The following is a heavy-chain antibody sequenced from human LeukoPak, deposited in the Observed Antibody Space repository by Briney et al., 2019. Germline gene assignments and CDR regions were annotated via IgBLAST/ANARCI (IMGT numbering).Heavy chain of an antibody. J-gene: IGHJ4*02. CDR3: ARGEKYYDILTGYYPSNPPFDY. CDR1: GGSFSGYS. CDR2: INHSGST. V-gene: IGHV4-34*01. D-gene: IGHD3-9*01. Sequence: KPSETLSLTCAVYGGSFSGYSWNWIRQPPGKGLEWIGEINHSGSTNYNPSLKSRVTISVDTSKNQFSLKLSSVTAADTAVYYCARGEKYYDILTGYYPSNPPFDYWGQGTLVTVSS.